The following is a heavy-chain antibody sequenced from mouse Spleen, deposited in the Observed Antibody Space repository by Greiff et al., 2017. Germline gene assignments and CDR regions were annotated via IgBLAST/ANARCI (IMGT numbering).Heavy chain of an antibody. V-gene: IGHV5-9*04. CDR3: ARHETTGDMDY. D-gene: IGHD1-1*01. CDR1: GFTFSSYA. Sequence: EVKLVESGGGLVKRGGSLKLSCAASGFTFSSYAMSWVRQTPEKRLEWVATISSGGGNTYYPDSVKGRFTISRDNAKNTLYLQMSSLKSEDTAMYYCARHETTGDMDYWGQGTSVTVSS. CDR2: ISSGGGNT. J-gene: IGHJ4*01.